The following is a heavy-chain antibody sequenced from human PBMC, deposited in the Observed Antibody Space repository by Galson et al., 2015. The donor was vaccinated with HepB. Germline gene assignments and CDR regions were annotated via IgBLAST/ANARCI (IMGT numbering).Heavy chain of an antibody. CDR1: GFTFRDYY. CDR2: ISRSGNTI. Sequence: SLRLSCAASGFTFRDYYMSWIRQAPGKGLEWVSYISRSGNTIYYADSVKGRFTISRDNAKNSLYLQMNSLRVEDTAVYYCARDRGNDFWSGPHNRPGWFDPWGQGTLVTVSS. D-gene: IGHD3-3*01. J-gene: IGHJ5*02. CDR3: ARDRGNDFWSGPHNRPGWFDP. V-gene: IGHV3-11*01.